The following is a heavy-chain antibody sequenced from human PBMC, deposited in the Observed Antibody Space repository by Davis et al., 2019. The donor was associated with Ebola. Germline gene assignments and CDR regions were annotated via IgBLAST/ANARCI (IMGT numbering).Heavy chain of an antibody. CDR2: ISYDGNNK. D-gene: IGHD3-3*01. CDR3: ARDLYDFWSGYYNA. Sequence: GESLKISCAASGFTFSSYAMYWVRQAPGKGLEWVAVISYDGNNKYHADSAKGRFTISRDNSMNTLYLQMNSLRAEDTAVYYCARDLYDFWSGYYNAWGQGTLVTVSS. CDR1: GFTFSSYA. V-gene: IGHV3-30-3*01. J-gene: IGHJ5*02.